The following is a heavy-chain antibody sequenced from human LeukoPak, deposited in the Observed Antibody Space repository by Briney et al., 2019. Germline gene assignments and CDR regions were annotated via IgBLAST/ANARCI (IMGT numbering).Heavy chain of an antibody. V-gene: IGHV1-69*01. D-gene: IGHD3-22*01. Sequence: SVKVSCKASGGTFSSYAISWVRQSPGQGLEWMGGIIPIFDTANYAQKFQGRVTITADESTDTAYMELSSLRSEDTAVYFCARGPPYYYDSSPYHYYYMDVWGKGTTVSISS. CDR1: GGTFSSYA. CDR2: IIPIFDTA. J-gene: IGHJ6*03. CDR3: ARGPPYYYDSSPYHYYYMDV.